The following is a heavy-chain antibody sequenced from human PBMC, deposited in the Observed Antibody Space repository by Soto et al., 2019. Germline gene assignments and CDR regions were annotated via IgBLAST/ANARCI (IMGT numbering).Heavy chain of an antibody. J-gene: IGHJ4*02. V-gene: IGHV3-30*18. CDR1: GFTFSSYG. Sequence: SLRLSCAASGFTFSSYGMHWVRQAPGKGLEWVAVISYDGSNKYYADSVKGRFTISRDNSKNTLYLQMNSLRAEDTAVYYCAKDHGAGRPFDYWGQGTLVTVSS. CDR2: ISYDGSNK. D-gene: IGHD6-19*01. CDR3: AKDHGAGRPFDY.